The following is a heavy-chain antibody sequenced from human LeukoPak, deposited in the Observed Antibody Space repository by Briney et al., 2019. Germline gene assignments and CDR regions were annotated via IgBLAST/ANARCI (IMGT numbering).Heavy chain of an antibody. J-gene: IGHJ4*02. V-gene: IGHV4-39*07. CDR1: GGSISSSSYY. Sequence: SETLSLTCTVSGGSISSSSYYWGWIRQPPGKGLEWIGEINHSGSTNYNPSLKSRVTISVDTSKNQFSLKLSSVTAADTAVYYCARVYGSGSYYTSFYYFDYWGQGTLVTVSS. D-gene: IGHD3-10*01. CDR3: ARVYGSGSYYTSFYYFDY. CDR2: INHSGST.